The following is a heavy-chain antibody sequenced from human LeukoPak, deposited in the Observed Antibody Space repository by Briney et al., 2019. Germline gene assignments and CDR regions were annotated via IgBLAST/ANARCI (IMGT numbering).Heavy chain of an antibody. V-gene: IGHV1-58*01. J-gene: IGHJ4*02. CDR2: IVVGSGNT. Sequence: SVKVSCKASGFTFTSSAVQWVRQARGQRLEWIGWIVVGSGNTNYAQKFQERVTITRDMSTSTAYMELSSLRSEGTAVYYCAAHPPYYDFWSGYFDYWGQGTLVTVSS. D-gene: IGHD3-3*01. CDR3: AAHPPYYDFWSGYFDY. CDR1: GFTFTSSA.